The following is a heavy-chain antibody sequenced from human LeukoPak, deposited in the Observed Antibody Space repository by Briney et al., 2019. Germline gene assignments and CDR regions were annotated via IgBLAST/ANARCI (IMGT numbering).Heavy chain of an antibody. CDR3: ARDIGSRI. Sequence: SETLSLTCTVSGASVNTYYWSWFRQPAGKGLEWLGRIHASGSTYYNPSLKSRVSMSMDMSKNQFSLRLQSVTAADTAVFYCARDIGSRIWGKGTTVIVSS. D-gene: IGHD1-26*01. CDR1: GASVNTYY. J-gene: IGHJ6*03. CDR2: IHASGST. V-gene: IGHV4-4*07.